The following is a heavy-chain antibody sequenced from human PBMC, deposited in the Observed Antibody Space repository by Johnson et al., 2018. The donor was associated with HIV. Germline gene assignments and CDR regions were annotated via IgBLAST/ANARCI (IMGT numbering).Heavy chain of an antibody. J-gene: IGHJ3*02. V-gene: IGHV3-30*04. Sequence: QVQLVESGGGVVQPGRSLRLSCAASGFTFSSYAMHWVRQAPGKGLEWVTVISYDGSNKYYADSVKGRFTISRDNSKNTLYLQMNSLRPEDTALYYCAKDTTVTTLSDAFDIWGHGTMVIVSA. CDR2: ISYDGSNK. CDR1: GFTFSSYA. CDR3: AKDTTVTTLSDAFDI. D-gene: IGHD4-17*01.